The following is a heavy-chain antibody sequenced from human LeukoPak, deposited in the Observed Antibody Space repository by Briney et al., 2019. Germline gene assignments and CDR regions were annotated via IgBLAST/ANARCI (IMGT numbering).Heavy chain of an antibody. Sequence: GGSLRLSCATSGFIFTNAWMKWVRQAPGKGLEWVGRIKSKTDGGTIDYAAPVKGRFTISRDDSKNTLYLQMDNLKTEDTAIYYCSTPPFWGQGTLVAVSS. CDR1: GFIFTNAW. V-gene: IGHV3-15*07. CDR2: IKSKTDGGTI. J-gene: IGHJ4*02. CDR3: STPPF.